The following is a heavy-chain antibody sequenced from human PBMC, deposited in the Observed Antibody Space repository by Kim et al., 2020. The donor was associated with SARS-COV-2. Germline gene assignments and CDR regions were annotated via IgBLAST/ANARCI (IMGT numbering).Heavy chain of an antibody. CDR2: IYYSGST. J-gene: IGHJ5*02. CDR1: GGSISSYY. CDR3: ARSIAAAPFDP. Sequence: SETLSLTCTVSGGSISSYYWSWIRQPPGKGLEWIGYIYYSGSTNYNPSLKSRVTISVDTSKNQFSLKLSSVTAADTAVYYCARSIAAAPFDPWGQGTLVTVSS. V-gene: IGHV4-59*13. D-gene: IGHD6-13*01.